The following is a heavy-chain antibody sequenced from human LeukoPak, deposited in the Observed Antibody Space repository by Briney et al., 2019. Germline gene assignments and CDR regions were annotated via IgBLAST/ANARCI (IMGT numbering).Heavy chain of an antibody. CDR3: ARGRGLIYSYGCNWFDP. CDR1: GGSFSGYY. V-gene: IGHV4-34*01. CDR2: INHSGST. Sequence: SETLSLTCAVYGGSFSGYYWSWIRQPPGKGLEWIGEINHSGSTNYNPPLKSRVTISVETSKNQFSLKLSSVTAADTAVYYCARGRGLIYSYGCNWFDPWGQGTLVTVSS. D-gene: IGHD5-18*01. J-gene: IGHJ5*02.